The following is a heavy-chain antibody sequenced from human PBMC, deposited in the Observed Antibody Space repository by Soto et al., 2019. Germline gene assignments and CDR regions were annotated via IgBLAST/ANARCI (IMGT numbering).Heavy chain of an antibody. CDR3: ARDKDRLQLGGNYYFILDV. Sequence: QVQLVQSGAEVKKPGSSVKVSCKASGGTFRTSAISWVRQAPGQGLEWVGGIMPVFRRPKYAHDFQDRVTITADQSTSTADSELNSLRSYDTAVYYGARDKDRLQLGGNYYFILDVWGQGTAVTVSS. CDR2: IMPVFRRP. V-gene: IGHV1-69*12. D-gene: IGHD1-1*01. CDR1: GGTFRTSA. J-gene: IGHJ6*02.